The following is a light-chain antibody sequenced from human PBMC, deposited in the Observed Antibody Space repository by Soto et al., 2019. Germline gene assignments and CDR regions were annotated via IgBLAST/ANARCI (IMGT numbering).Light chain of an antibody. CDR1: SSDVGAYDY. CDR3: SSFTTSTSYV. Sequence: QSALTQPASVSGSPXXXXTISCTGTSSDVGAYDYVSWYQQHPGEVPKLMIFDVSDRPSGVSNRFSGSKSGNTASLTISGLQAEDEADYYCSSFTTSTSYVFGTGTKLTVL. V-gene: IGLV2-14*03. CDR2: DVS. J-gene: IGLJ1*01.